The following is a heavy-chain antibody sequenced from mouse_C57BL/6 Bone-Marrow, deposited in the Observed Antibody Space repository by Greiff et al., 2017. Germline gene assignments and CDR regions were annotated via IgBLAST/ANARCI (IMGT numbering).Heavy chain of an antibody. CDR2: IDPNSGGT. CDR1: GYTFTSYW. D-gene: IGHD1-1*01. Sequence: QVQLKQPGAELVKPGASVKLSCKASGYTFTSYWMHWVKQRSGRGLEWIGRIDPNSGGTKYNEKFKSKATLTVDKPSSTAYMQLSSLKSEDSAVYYCASPHYYGSRYAMDYWGQGTSVTVSS. CDR3: ASPHYYGSRYAMDY. V-gene: IGHV1-72*01. J-gene: IGHJ4*01.